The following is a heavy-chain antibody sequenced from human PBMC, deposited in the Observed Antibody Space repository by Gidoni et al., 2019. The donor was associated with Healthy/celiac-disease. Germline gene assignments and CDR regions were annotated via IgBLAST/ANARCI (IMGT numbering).Heavy chain of an antibody. CDR2: IIPILGIA. D-gene: IGHD4-17*01. J-gene: IGHJ6*02. V-gene: IGHV1-69*02. CDR1: GGTFSSYT. CDR3: ATPSTVVTLPGYDYYGMDV. Sequence: EVKKPGSSVKVSCKASGGTFSSYTISWVRQAPGQGLEWMGRIIPILGIANYEQTFQGRVTITADKSTSTAYLELSSLRSEDTTVYYCATPSTVVTLPGYDYYGMDVWGQGTTVTVSS.